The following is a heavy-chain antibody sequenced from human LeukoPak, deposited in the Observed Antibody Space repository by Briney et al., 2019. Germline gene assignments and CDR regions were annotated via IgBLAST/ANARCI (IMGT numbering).Heavy chain of an antibody. J-gene: IGHJ4*02. Sequence: ASVKVSCKVSGYTLTELSMHWVRQAPGQGLEWMGWINPNSGGTNYAQKFQGRVTMTRDTSISTAYMELSRLRSDDTAVYYCARTYSGAPPTFDYWGQGTLVTVSS. D-gene: IGHD5-18*01. CDR1: GYTLTELS. CDR2: INPNSGGT. V-gene: IGHV1-2*02. CDR3: ARTYSGAPPTFDY.